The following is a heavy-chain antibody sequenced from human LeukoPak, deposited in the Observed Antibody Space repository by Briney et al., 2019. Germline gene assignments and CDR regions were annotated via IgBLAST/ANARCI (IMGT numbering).Heavy chain of an antibody. CDR3: ASGYCSGGSCREFDY. Sequence: SETLSLTCTVSGGSISSYYWSWIRQPPGKGLEWIGYIYYSGTTNYNPSLKSRVTISVDTSKNQFSLQLSSVTAADTAVYYCASGYCSGGSCREFDYWGQGTLVTVSS. V-gene: IGHV4-59*01. CDR2: IYYSGTT. D-gene: IGHD2-15*01. CDR1: GGSISSYY. J-gene: IGHJ4*02.